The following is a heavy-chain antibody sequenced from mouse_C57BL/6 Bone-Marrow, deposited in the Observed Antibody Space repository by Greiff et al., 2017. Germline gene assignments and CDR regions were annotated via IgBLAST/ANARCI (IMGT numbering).Heavy chain of an antibody. CDR2: ISNGGGST. Sequence: EVKLVESGGGLVQPGGSLKLSCAASGFTFSDYYMYWVRQTPEKRLEWVAYISNGGGSTYYPDTVKGRFTISRDNAKNTLYLQMSRLKSEDTAMYYCARHGGYYYGSSLWAMDYWGQGTSVTVSS. D-gene: IGHD1-1*01. CDR3: ARHGGYYYGSSLWAMDY. CDR1: GFTFSDYY. J-gene: IGHJ4*01. V-gene: IGHV5-12*01.